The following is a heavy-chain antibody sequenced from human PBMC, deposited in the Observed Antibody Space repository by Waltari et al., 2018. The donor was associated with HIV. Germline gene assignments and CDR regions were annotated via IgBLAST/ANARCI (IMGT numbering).Heavy chain of an antibody. J-gene: IGHJ4*02. CDR2: ISFDGSNQ. D-gene: IGHD1-1*01. Sequence: QVQLVESGGGVVQPGRSLRLSCAASGFTFRNYGMHWVRQAPGKCLGWVAVISFDGSNQYYADSVRGRFTISRDNSKKKVFLQMNSLRLDDSALYYCATGQQVWETWSQLDYWGQGTLVIVSS. CDR3: ATGQQVWETWSQLDY. V-gene: IGHV3-30*03. CDR1: GFTFRNYG.